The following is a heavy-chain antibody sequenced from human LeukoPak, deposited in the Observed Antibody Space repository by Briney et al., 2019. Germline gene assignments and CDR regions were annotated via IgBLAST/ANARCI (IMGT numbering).Heavy chain of an antibody. J-gene: IGHJ4*02. Sequence: GGSLRLSCAASGFTFSSYSMNWVRQAPGKGLEWVSSISSSSSYIYYADSVKGRFTISRDNAKNSLYLQMNSLRAEDTAVYYCARGNYYGSGTQLPNFDYWGQGTLVTVSS. V-gene: IGHV3-21*01. CDR2: ISSSSSYI. CDR3: ARGNYYGSGTQLPNFDY. CDR1: GFTFSSYS. D-gene: IGHD3-10*01.